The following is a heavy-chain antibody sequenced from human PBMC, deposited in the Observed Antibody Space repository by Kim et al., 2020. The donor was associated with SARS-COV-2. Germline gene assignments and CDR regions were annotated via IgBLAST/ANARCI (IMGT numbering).Heavy chain of an antibody. CDR1: GFTFSSYA. Sequence: GGSPRLSCAASGFTFSSYAMSWVRQAPGKGLEWVSAISGSGGSTYYADSVKGRFTISRDNSKNTLYLQMNSLRAEDTAVYYCAKDSRGYCTNGVCYSAYFDYWGQGTLVTVSS. CDR3: AKDSRGYCTNGVCYSAYFDY. CDR2: ISGSGGST. J-gene: IGHJ4*02. V-gene: IGHV3-23*01. D-gene: IGHD2-8*01.